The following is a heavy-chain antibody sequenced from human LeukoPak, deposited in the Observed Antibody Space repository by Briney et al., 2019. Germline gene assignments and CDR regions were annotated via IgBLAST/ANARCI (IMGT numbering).Heavy chain of an antibody. CDR1: GGSISSSSHY. J-gene: IGHJ6*02. CDR2: ISYSGST. Sequence: PSETLSLTCTVSGGSISSSSHYWDWIRQPPGKGLEWIGSISYSGSTYYNPSLKSRVTISADTSKNQFSLNLTSVTAADTAVYYCARRNYYYGMDVWGQGTTVTVSS. V-gene: IGHV4-39*01. CDR3: ARRNYYYGMDV.